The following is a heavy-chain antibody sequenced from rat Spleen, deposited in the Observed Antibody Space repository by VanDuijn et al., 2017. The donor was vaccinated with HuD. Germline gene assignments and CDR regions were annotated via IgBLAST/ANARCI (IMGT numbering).Heavy chain of an antibody. CDR2: ISYSGST. Sequence: EVQLQESGPGLVKPSQSLSLTCSVTGYSITSGYGWNWIRKFPGNKMEWIGHISYSGSTSYNPSLKRRISITRDTSKNQFFLQLNSVTTEDTATYYCARRRGQVYNNYFDYWGQGVMVTVSS. D-gene: IGHD1-10*01. CDR1: GYSITSGY. CDR3: ARRRGQVYNNYFDY. J-gene: IGHJ2*01. V-gene: IGHV3-1*01.